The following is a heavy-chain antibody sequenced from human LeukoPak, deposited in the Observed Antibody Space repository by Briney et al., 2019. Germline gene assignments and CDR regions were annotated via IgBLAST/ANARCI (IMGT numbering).Heavy chain of an antibody. CDR1: GGTFSSYA. CDR3: AREYYDSSGGFDP. CDR2: IIPIFGTA. D-gene: IGHD3-22*01. V-gene: IGHV1-69*06. J-gene: IGHJ5*02. Sequence: SVKVSCKASGGTFSSYAISWVRQAPGQGLEWMGGIIPIFGTANYAQKFQGRVTITADKSTSRAYMELSSLRSEDTAVYYCAREYYDSSGGFDPWGQGTLVTVSS.